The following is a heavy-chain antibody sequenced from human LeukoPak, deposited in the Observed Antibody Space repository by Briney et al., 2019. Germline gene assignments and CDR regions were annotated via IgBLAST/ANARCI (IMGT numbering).Heavy chain of an antibody. CDR1: GGSISSSSYY. D-gene: IGHD4-17*01. V-gene: IGHV4-39*01. Sequence: SETLSLTCTVSGGSISSSSYYWGWTRQPPGKGLEWIGSIYYSGSTYYNPSLKSRVTISVDTSKNQFSLKLSSVTAADTAVYYCARHPIYTDYASGRYYFDYWGQGTLVTVSS. CDR2: IYYSGST. CDR3: ARHPIYTDYASGRYYFDY. J-gene: IGHJ4*02.